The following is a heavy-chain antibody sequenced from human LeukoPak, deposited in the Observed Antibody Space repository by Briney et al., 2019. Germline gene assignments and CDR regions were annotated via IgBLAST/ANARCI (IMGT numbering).Heavy chain of an antibody. CDR3: ASLAVVPAAQGYYYYGMDV. J-gene: IGHJ6*02. V-gene: IGHV3-53*05. D-gene: IGHD2-2*01. CDR1: GFTVSSNY. CDR2: IYSGGST. Sequence: GGSLRLSCAASGFTVSSNYMSWVRQAPGKGLEWVSVIYSGGSTYYADSVKGRFTISRDNSKNTLYLQMNTLRTEDTAVYYCASLAVVPAAQGYYYYGMDVWGQGTAVTVSS.